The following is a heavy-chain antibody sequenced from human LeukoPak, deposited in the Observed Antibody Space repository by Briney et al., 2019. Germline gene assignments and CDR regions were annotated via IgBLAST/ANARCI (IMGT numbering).Heavy chain of an antibody. V-gene: IGHV3-30*02. D-gene: IGHD5-18*01. J-gene: IGHJ4*02. CDR2: IRNDGSDK. CDR1: GFIFSTYG. Sequence: PGGSLRLSCAASGFIFSTYGMHWVRQAPGKGLEWVAFIRNDGSDKYYAVSVKGRFTISRDNSKNTLYLQMNSLRAEDTALYYCAKRIQSAMATGYWGQGTLVTVSS. CDR3: AKRIQSAMATGY.